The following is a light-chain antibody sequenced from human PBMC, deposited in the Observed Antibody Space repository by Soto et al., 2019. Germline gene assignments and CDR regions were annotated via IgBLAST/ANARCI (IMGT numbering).Light chain of an antibody. CDR3: QSYDSSLSALYV. CDR1: SSNIGAGYD. CDR2: GNS. V-gene: IGLV1-40*01. J-gene: IGLJ1*01. Sequence: QSVLTQPPSVSGAPGQRVTISCTGSSSNIGAGYDVHWYQQLPGTAPKLLIYGNSNRPSGVPDQFSGSKSGTSASLAITGLQAEDEADYYCQSYDSSLSALYVFGTGTKLTVL.